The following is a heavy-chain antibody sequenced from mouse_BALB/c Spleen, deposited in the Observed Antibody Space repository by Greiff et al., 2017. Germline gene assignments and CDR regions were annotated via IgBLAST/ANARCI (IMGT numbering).Heavy chain of an antibody. V-gene: IGHV14-3*02. CDR2: IDPANGNT. J-gene: IGHJ3*01. D-gene: IGHD2-4*01. CDR3: AYYDLGAY. CDR1: GFNIKDTY. Sequence: VQLKESGAELVKPGASVKLSCTASGFNIKDTYMHWVKQRPEQGLEWIGRIDPANGNTKYDPKFQGKATITADTSSNTAYLQLSSLTSEDTAVYYCAYYDLGAYWGQGTLVTVSA.